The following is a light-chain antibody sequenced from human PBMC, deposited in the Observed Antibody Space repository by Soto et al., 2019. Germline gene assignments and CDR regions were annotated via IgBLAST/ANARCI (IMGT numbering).Light chain of an antibody. J-gene: IGLJ2*01. CDR3: AAWADSLNNMG. CDR2: SND. CDR1: SSNIGSSP. Sequence: QAVVIQPPSASGTPGQRVTISCSGSSSNIGSSPVNWYQQLPGTAPKLLIYSNDQRPSGVPDRFSGSKSGTSAYLAISGLQSEDEADYYCAAWADSLNNMGFGGGTKLTVL. V-gene: IGLV1-44*01.